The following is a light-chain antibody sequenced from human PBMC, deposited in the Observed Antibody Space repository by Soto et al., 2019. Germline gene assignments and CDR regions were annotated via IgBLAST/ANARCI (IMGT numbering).Light chain of an antibody. V-gene: IGKV3-20*01. J-gene: IGKJ1*01. CDR1: QSVSSN. CDR3: QQYGSLSWT. Sequence: EIVMTQSPATLSVSPGERATLSCRASQSVSSNLGWYQQKPGQAPGIIIFGASGRATGIPDRFSGSGSGTDFTLTISRLEPEDFAVYYCQQYGSLSWTFGQGTKVDIK. CDR2: GAS.